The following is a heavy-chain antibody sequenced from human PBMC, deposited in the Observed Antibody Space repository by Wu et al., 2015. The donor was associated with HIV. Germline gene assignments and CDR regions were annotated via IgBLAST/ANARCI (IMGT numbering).Heavy chain of an antibody. J-gene: IGHJ4*02. D-gene: IGHD5-18*01. Sequence: QVHLLQSGAEVKKPGSSVRVSCKASGATFSSYALSWVRQAPGQGLEWMGRLIPMYGTADYAQRFQGRVTITADVSTSTAYMVVSGLRSDDTAVYYCAGGGGRTSMDPFDFWGQGTLVTVSS. CDR3: AGGGGRTSMDPFDF. CDR1: GATFSSYA. V-gene: IGHV1-69*13. CDR2: LIPMYGTA.